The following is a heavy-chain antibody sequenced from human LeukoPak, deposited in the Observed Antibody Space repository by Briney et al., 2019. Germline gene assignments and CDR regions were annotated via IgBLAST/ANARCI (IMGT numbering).Heavy chain of an antibody. CDR3: ARDNVWAYSRGAFDI. D-gene: IGHD6-13*01. J-gene: IGHJ3*02. CDR1: GFTFSSYS. CDR2: ISSSSSTI. V-gene: IGHV3-48*01. Sequence: GGSLRLSCAASGFTFSSYSMNWVRQAPGKGLEWVSYISSSSSTIYYADSVKGRFTISRDNAKNSLYLQMNSLRAEDTAVYYCARDNVWAYSRGAFDIWGQGTMVTVSS.